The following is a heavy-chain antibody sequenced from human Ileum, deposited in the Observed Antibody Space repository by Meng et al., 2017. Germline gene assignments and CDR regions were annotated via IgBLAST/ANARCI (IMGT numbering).Heavy chain of an antibody. Sequence: GGSLRLSCVASGFTFSYYGMHWVRQAPGKGMEWVALIWYDGRDEYYADSVKGRFTISRDQSKNTLYLQMNSLRVEDTAVYYCARSIAEIGIALDFWGQGTLVTVSS. D-gene: IGHD6-6*01. CDR1: GFTFSYYG. V-gene: IGHV3-33*01. CDR2: IWYDGRDE. J-gene: IGHJ4*02. CDR3: ARSIAEIGIALDF.